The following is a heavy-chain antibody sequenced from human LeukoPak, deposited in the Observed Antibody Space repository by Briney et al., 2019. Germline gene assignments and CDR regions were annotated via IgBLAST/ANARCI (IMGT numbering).Heavy chain of an antibody. CDR3: AREVAPLYFHYGMDV. CDR1: GFTFSSYG. J-gene: IGHJ6*01. CDR2: TWYYVRNN. D-gene: IGHD2-21*01. Sequence: GGALTLSCAASGFTFSSYGMHWVRQAPGKGLEWVGVTWYYVRNNYYAASVKGRFTISSDDSKTTVYLLMNSLRAEDTAVYYCAREVAPLYFHYGMDVWGEGTTVTVSS. V-gene: IGHV3-33*01.